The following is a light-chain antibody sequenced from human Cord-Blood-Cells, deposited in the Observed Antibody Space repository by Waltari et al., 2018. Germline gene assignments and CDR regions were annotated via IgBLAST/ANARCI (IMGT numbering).Light chain of an antibody. Sequence: LLTPFPATLSLSPGVRATLTCRASQSVSSYLALYQQKPGQAPRLLIYDASNRATGIPARFSGSGSGTDFTLTISSLEPEDFAVYYCQQRSNWPPITFGQGTRLEIK. CDR1: QSVSSY. CDR3: QQRSNWPPIT. V-gene: IGKV3-11*01. J-gene: IGKJ5*01. CDR2: DAS.